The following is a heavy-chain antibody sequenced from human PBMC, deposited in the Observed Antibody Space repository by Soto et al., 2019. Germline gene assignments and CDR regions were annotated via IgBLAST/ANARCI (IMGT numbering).Heavy chain of an antibody. CDR3: TTSMGARDYYYYGMDV. CDR2: IKSKTDGGTT. V-gene: IGHV3-15*07. D-gene: IGHD3-16*01. J-gene: IGHJ6*02. Sequence: PGGSLRLSCAASGFTFSNAWMNWVRQAPGKGLEWVGRIKSKTDGGTTDYAAPVKGRFTISRDDSKNTLYLQMNSLKTEDTVVYYCTTSMGARDYYYYGMDVWGQGTTVTVSS. CDR1: GFTFSNAW.